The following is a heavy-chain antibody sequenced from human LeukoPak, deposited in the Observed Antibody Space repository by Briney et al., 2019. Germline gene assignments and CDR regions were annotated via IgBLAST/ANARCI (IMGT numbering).Heavy chain of an antibody. CDR1: GFTFSSYS. D-gene: IGHD3-10*01. V-gene: IGHV3-21*01. Sequence: PGGSLRLSCAASGFTFSSYSMTWVRQAPGKGLEWVSSISGSGNYINYADSVKGRFTISSDNAKKFLYLQMNSLRAEDTAVYYCAGDEFPGGGSDPFEYWGQGTVVSVSS. CDR2: ISGSGNYI. CDR3: AGDEFPGGGSDPFEY. J-gene: IGHJ4*02.